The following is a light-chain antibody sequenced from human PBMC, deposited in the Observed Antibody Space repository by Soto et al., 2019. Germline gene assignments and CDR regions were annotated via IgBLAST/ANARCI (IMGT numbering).Light chain of an antibody. CDR3: QQYGDSPWT. V-gene: IGKV3-20*01. CDR2: GGS. Sequence: EIVLTQSPGPLSLSPGERATLSCRSSQSVSSSYLAWYQQKPGQAPRLLIYGGSRRATGVPDRFSGSGSETDCTLTISRLEPEDAAVFYCQQYGDSPWTLGQGTKVDIK. CDR1: QSVSSSY. J-gene: IGKJ1*01.